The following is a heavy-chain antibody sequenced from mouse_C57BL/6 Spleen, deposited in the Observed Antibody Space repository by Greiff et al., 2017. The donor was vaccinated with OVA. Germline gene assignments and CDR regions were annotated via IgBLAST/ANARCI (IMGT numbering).Heavy chain of an antibody. CDR3: ATSSPYGNYAMDY. Sequence: EVQLQQSGPELVKPGASVKISCKASGYTFTDYYMNWVKQSPGKSLEWIGDINPNNGGTSYNQKFKGKATLTVDKSSSTAYMELRSLTSEDSAVYYCATSSPYGNYAMDYWGQGTSVTVSS. CDR2: INPNNGGT. D-gene: IGHD2-1*01. CDR1: GYTFTDYY. V-gene: IGHV1-26*01. J-gene: IGHJ4*01.